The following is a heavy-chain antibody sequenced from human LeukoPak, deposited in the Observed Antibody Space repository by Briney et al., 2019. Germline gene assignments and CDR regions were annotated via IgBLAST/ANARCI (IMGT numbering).Heavy chain of an antibody. J-gene: IGHJ4*02. Sequence: PGESLKISCKGSGYSFTNYWIGWVRPMPGKGLEWMGIVYPGDSDTRYSPSFQGQVTISADKSIGTAYLQWSSLKASDTAMYYCARQGGVTRTSEIDYWGQGTLVTVSS. D-gene: IGHD1-7*01. CDR2: VYPGDSDT. CDR1: GYSFTNYW. CDR3: ARQGGVTRTSEIDY. V-gene: IGHV5-51*01.